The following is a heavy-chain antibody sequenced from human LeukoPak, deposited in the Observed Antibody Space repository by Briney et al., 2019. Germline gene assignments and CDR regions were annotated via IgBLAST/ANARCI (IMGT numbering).Heavy chain of an antibody. CDR3: ARDKSKVVDY. Sequence: SETLSLTCTVSGGSISSYYWSWIRQPPGKGLEWIGYIYYSGSTYYNPSLKSRVTISVDTSKNQFSLKLSSVTAADTAVYYCARDKSKVVDYWGQGTLVTVSS. CDR2: IYYSGST. V-gene: IGHV4-59*12. D-gene: IGHD4-11*01. J-gene: IGHJ4*02. CDR1: GGSISSYY.